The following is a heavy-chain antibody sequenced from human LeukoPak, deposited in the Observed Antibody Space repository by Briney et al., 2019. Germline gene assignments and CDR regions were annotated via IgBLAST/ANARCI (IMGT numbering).Heavy chain of an antibody. CDR3: ARLSVYHDILTGYRRSYWYFDL. Sequence: SETLSLTCTVSGGSISSYYWSWIRQPPGKGLKWIGEINQSGSTNYNPSFKSRVTISVDTSKNQFSLKLSSVTAADTAVYYCARLSVYHDILTGYRRSYWYFDLWGRGTLVTVSS. CDR2: INQSGST. CDR1: GGSISSYY. J-gene: IGHJ2*01. V-gene: IGHV4-34*01. D-gene: IGHD3-9*01.